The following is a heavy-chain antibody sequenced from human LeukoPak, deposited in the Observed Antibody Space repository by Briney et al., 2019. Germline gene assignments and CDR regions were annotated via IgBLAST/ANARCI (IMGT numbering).Heavy chain of an antibody. Sequence: SETLSLTCFVSGGSISNYYWSWIRQPPVEGLERIGYIFYSGSTNYNPSLKSRVTISVDSSSNQFSLKMNSVTTADTAVYYCARHLATATSAFDSWGRGTLVTVSS. CDR3: ARHLATATSAFDS. J-gene: IGHJ4*02. CDR1: GGSISNYY. D-gene: IGHD1-26*01. CDR2: IFYSGST. V-gene: IGHV4-59*01.